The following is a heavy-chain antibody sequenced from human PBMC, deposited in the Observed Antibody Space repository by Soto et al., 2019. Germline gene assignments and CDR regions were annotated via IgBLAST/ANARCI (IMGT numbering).Heavy chain of an antibody. V-gene: IGHV1-69*08. J-gene: IGHJ6*02. CDR1: GDTFSSYA. Sequence: QVQLVQSAAELKKTGSSVKVSCRASGDTFSSYAVKWVRQAPGRGLEWMGRIITVLGTTDYAQNFKGRLTITAEKSTKKVYMELSSLRFEDTAVDYCARRRDCGYDCDHKHYYGMDVWGQVTTFTVAS. D-gene: IGHD2-21*01. CDR3: ARRRDCGYDCDHKHYYGMDV. CDR2: IITVLGTT.